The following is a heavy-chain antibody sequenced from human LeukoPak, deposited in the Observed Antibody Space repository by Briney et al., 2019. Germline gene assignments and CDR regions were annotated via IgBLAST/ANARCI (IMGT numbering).Heavy chain of an antibody. J-gene: IGHJ6*03. CDR1: GFTFSTYE. CDR3: ARVKQQLVRLLGRDTTYYYYYYMDV. CDR2: IGSSGSTV. Sequence: GGSLRLSCAASGFTFSTYEMNWVRQAPGKGLEWVSYIGSSGSTVYYADSVKGRFTISRDNAKNSLYLQMNSLRAEDTAVYFCARVKQQLVRLLGRDTTYYYYYYMDVWGKGTTVTVSS. D-gene: IGHD6-13*01. V-gene: IGHV3-48*03.